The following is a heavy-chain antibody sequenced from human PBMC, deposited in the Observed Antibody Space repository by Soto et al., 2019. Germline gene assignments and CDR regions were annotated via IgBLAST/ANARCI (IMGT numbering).Heavy chain of an antibody. D-gene: IGHD3-9*01. CDR1: GFTFSSYG. J-gene: IGHJ6*02. V-gene: IGHV3-33*01. CDR2: IWYDGSNK. Sequence: PGGSLRLSCAASGFTFSSYGMHWVRQAPGKGLEWAAVIWYDGSNKYYADSVKGRFTISRDNSKNTLYLQMNSLRAEDTAVYYCARDILTGYSFYGMDVWGQGTTVTVSS. CDR3: ARDILTGYSFYGMDV.